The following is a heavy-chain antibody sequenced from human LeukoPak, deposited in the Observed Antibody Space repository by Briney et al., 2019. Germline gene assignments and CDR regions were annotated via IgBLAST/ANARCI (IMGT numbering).Heavy chain of an antibody. CDR3: AKVGSGWYQAFYFQH. J-gene: IGHJ1*01. D-gene: IGHD6-19*01. V-gene: IGHV3-23*01. CDR2: ISGSGGST. Sequence: GGSLRLSCAASGFTFSSYTMSWVRQAPGKGLEWVSAISGSGGSTYYADSVKGRFTISRDNSKNTLYLQMNSLRAEDTAVYYCAKVGSGWYQAFYFQHWGQGTLVTVSS. CDR1: GFTFSSYT.